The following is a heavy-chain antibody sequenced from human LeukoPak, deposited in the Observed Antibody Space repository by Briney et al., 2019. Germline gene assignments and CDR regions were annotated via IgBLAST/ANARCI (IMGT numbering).Heavy chain of an antibody. J-gene: IGHJ6*03. D-gene: IGHD6-19*01. CDR3: ARRSRDWGVYYYYYMDV. CDR2: INHSGST. CDR1: GGSFSGYY. Sequence: PSETLSLTCAVYGGSFSGYYWSWIRQPPGKGLEWIGEINHSGSTNYNPSLKSRVTISVDTSKNQFSLKLSSVTAADTAVYYCARRSRDWGVYYYYYMDVWGKGTTVTVSS. V-gene: IGHV4-34*01.